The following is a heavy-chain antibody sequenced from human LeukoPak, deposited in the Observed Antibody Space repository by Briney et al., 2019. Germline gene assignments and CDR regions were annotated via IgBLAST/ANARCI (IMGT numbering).Heavy chain of an antibody. CDR1: GGSITNYY. V-gene: IGHV4-59*01. CDR2: IYYSGST. Sequence: SETLSLTCTVSGGSITNYYWSWIRQPPGKGLEWIGFIYYSGSTNYNPSLKSRVTISVDTSKNQFSLKLSSVTAADTAVYYCVRSNYFDYWGQGTLVTVSS. J-gene: IGHJ4*02. CDR3: VRSNYFDY.